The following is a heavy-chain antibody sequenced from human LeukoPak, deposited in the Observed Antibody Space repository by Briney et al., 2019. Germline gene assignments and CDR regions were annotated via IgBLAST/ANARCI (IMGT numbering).Heavy chain of an antibody. CDR2: ISSSGSFI. CDR1: TFTFSDYY. Sequence: GGSLRLSCAASTFTFSDYYMSWIRQAPGKGLEWVSHISSSGSFIYYADSVKDRFTISRDNAKNSLDLQMNSLRDVDTAIYYCARAGGGGYNYGLDYWGQGILVAVSS. D-gene: IGHD5-18*01. CDR3: ARAGGGGYNYGLDY. V-gene: IGHV3-11*04. J-gene: IGHJ4*02.